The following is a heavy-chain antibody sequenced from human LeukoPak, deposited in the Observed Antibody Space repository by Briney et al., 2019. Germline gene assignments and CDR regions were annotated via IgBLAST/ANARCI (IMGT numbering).Heavy chain of an antibody. D-gene: IGHD3-10*01. CDR2: ISSDGSNT. Sequence: PGKSLRLSCAASGFTFSNYGMHWVRQAPGKGLERVAVISSDGSNTYYADSVKGRFTISRDNSKNTLFPQMNSLRAEDTAVYYCAKDGLWFGDLTYFDYWGQGTLVTVSS. J-gene: IGHJ4*02. CDR1: GFTFSNYG. V-gene: IGHV3-30*18. CDR3: AKDGLWFGDLTYFDY.